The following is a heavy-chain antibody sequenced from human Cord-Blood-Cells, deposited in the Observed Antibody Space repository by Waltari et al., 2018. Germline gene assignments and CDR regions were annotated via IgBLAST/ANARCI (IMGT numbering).Heavy chain of an antibody. D-gene: IGHD2-2*01. J-gene: IGHJ5*02. V-gene: IGHV1-8*01. CDR1: GYTFTSYD. CDR3: ARLYCSSTSCYRDWFDP. Sequence: QVQLVQSGAEVKKPGASVKVSCKASGYTFTSYDLNWVRQATGQGLEWMGWMNPNSGNTGYAQKFQGRVTMTRNTSISTAYMELSSLRSEDTAVYYCARLYCSSTSCYRDWFDPWGQGTLVTVSS. CDR2: MNPNSGNT.